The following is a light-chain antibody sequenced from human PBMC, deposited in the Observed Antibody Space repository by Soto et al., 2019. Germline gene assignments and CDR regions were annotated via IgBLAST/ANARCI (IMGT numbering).Light chain of an antibody. J-gene: IGLJ1*01. CDR2: EVR. CDR1: SRDVGAYNL. Sequence: SVMTQPGAVSGSPGQSITISCSGTSRDVGAYNLVSWYQQRPGKAPKLLIYEVRNRPSGLSYRFSGSKSGNTASLTISSLLPEDEADYFCSSFSSRNTVVFGSGIKDTL. V-gene: IGLV2-14*01. CDR3: SSFSSRNTVV.